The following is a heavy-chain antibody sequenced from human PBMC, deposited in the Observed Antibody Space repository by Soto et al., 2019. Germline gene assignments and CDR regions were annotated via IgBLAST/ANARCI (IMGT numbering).Heavy chain of an antibody. CDR1: GFTFDDYA. V-gene: IGHV3-9*01. CDR3: AKGPRGLELLNWFDP. D-gene: IGHD1-7*01. J-gene: IGHJ5*02. Sequence: EVQLVESGGGLVQPGRSLRLSCAASGFTFDDYAMHWVRQAPGKGLEWVSGISWNSGSIGYADSVKGRFTISRDNAKNSLYLQMNSLRAEDTALYYCAKGPRGLELLNWFDPWGQGTLVTVSS. CDR2: ISWNSGSI.